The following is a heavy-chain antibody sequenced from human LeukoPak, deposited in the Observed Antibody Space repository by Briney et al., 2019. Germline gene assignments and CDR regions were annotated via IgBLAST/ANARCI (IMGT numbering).Heavy chain of an antibody. V-gene: IGHV3-7*03. D-gene: IGHD5-12*01. CDR2: IKQDGSEK. Sequence: GGPLRLSCAASGFTFSNYWMSWVRQAPGKGLEWVANIKQDGSEKYYVDSVKGRFTISRDNAKNSLYLQMDSLRAEDTAVYYCAKRLVGGPERGYSGYDLGPDLDYWGQGTLVTVSS. J-gene: IGHJ4*02. CDR1: GFTFSNYW. CDR3: AKRLVGGPERGYSGYDLGPDLDY.